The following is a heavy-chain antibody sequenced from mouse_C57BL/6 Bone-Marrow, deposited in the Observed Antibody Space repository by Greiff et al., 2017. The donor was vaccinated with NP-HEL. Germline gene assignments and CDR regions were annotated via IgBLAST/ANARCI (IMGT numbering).Heavy chain of an antibody. CDR2: FHPYNDDT. V-gene: IGHV1-47*01. CDR3: ARGPLITTVVATGDWYFDV. CDR1: GYTFTTYP. D-gene: IGHD1-1*01. Sequence: QVQLQQSGAELVKPGASVKMSCKASGYTFTTYPIEWMKQNHGKSLEWIGNFHPYNDDTKYNEKFKGKATLTVEKSSSTVYLELSRLTSDDSAVCYCARGPLITTVVATGDWYFDVWGTGTTVTVSS. J-gene: IGHJ1*03.